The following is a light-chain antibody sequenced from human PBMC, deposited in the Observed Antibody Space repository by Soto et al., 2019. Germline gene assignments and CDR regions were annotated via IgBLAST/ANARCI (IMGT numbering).Light chain of an antibody. CDR2: EVS. J-gene: IGLJ1*01. CDR3: QSYDSSLDV. CDR1: SSDVGAYNY. Sequence: QSALTQPASVSASPGQSITISCTGTSSDVGAYNYVSWYQQYPGKGPKLMIFEVSNRPSGVSDRFSGSKSGHTASLTISGLQAEDEADYYCQSYDSSLDVFGTGTKVTVL. V-gene: IGLV2-14*01.